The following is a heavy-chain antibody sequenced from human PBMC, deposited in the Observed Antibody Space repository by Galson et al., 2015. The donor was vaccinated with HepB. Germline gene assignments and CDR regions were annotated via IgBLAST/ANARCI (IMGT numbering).Heavy chain of an antibody. D-gene: IGHD6-6*01. CDR2: TYYRSKWYN. V-gene: IGHV6-1*01. CDR3: ARERIAAPTDPAWGVHYYYGMDV. CDR1: GDSVSSNSAA. J-gene: IGHJ6*02. Sequence: CAISGDSVSSNSAAWNWIRQSPSRGLEWLGRTYYRSKWYNDYAVSVKSRITINPDTSKNQFSLQLNSVTPEDTAVYYCARERIAAPTDPAWGVHYYYGMDVWGQGTTVTVSS.